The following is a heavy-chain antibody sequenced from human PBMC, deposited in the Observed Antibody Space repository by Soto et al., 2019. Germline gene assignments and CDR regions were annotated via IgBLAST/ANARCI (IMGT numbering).Heavy chain of an antibody. CDR2: ISGSGGST. V-gene: IGHV3-23*01. J-gene: IGHJ4*02. D-gene: IGHD3-3*01. CDR3: AKDPLLRFLEWPQSYFDY. Sequence: SLRLSCAASGFTFSSYAMSWVRQAPGKGLEWVSAISGSGGSTYYADSVKGRFTISRDNSKNTLYLQMNSLRAEDTAVYYCAKDPLLRFLEWPQSYFDYWGQGTLVTVSS. CDR1: GFTFSSYA.